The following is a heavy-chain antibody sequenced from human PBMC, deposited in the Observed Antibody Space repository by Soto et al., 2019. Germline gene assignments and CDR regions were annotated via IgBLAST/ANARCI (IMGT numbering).Heavy chain of an antibody. CDR1: GVTFSSYW. Sequence: GVSLRLSCVVSGVTFSSYWMHWVRQAPGKGLVWVSRINSDGSSTSYADSVKGRFTISRDNAKNSLYLQMNSLRAEDTALYYCARSIAAPLDFDYWGQGTLVTVSS. V-gene: IGHV3-74*01. J-gene: IGHJ4*02. CDR2: INSDGSST. D-gene: IGHD6-6*01. CDR3: ARSIAAPLDFDY.